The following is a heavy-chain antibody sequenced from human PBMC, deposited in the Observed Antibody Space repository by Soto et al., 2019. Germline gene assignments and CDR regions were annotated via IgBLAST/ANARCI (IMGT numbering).Heavy chain of an antibody. CDR3: ARGLILWFGELSRRGGYYYYMDV. D-gene: IGHD3-10*01. CDR1: GGSISSGDYY. CDR2: IYYSGST. J-gene: IGHJ6*03. V-gene: IGHV4-30-4*01. Sequence: PSETLSLTCTVSGGSISSGDYYWSWIRQPPGKGLEWIGYIYYSGSTYYNPSLKSRVTISVDTSKNQFSLKLSSVTAADTAVYYCARGLILWFGELSRRGGYYYYMDVWGKGTSVTVSS.